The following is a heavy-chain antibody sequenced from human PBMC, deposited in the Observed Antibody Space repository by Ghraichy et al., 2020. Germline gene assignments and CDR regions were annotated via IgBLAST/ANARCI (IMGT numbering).Heavy chain of an antibody. Sequence: SETLSLTCTVSGGSISSGGYYWSWIRQHPGKGLEWIGYIYYSGSTYYNPSLKSRVTISVDTSKNQFSLKLSSVTAADTAVYYCARNNHRRPYSSSHSLYGMDVWGQGTTVTVSS. CDR2: IYYSGST. CDR3: ARNNHRRPYSSSHSLYGMDV. J-gene: IGHJ6*02. CDR1: GGSISSGGYY. V-gene: IGHV4-31*03. D-gene: IGHD6-6*01.